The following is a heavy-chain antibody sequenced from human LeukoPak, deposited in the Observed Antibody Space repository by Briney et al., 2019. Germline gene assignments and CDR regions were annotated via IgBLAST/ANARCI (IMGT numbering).Heavy chain of an antibody. D-gene: IGHD5-18*01. CDR1: GGSFSGYY. CDR2: VYYTGST. CDR3: ARDRGYSYGGYYMDV. J-gene: IGHJ6*03. V-gene: IGHV4-59*01. Sequence: SETLSLTCAVYGGSFSGYYWSWIRQPPGEGLEWIGYVYYTGSTNYNPSLKSRVSISVDTSKNQFSLKLRSVSAADTAVYYCARDRGYSYGGYYMDVWGKGTTVTVS.